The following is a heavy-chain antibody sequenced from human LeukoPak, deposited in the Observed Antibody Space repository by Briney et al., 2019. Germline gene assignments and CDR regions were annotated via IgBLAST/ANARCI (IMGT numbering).Heavy chain of an antibody. CDR1: GGSISSTTYY. D-gene: IGHD6-13*01. V-gene: IGHV4-39*07. CDR3: AREGIAAAAWPRKERSIDYMDV. Sequence: SETLSLTCTVSGGSISSTTYYWAWIRQPPGKGLEWIGSIYKAGNTNYNPSLKSRVTISVDTSKNQFSLKLSSVTAADTAVYYCAREGIAAAAWPRKERSIDYMDVWGKGTTVTISS. CDR2: IYKAGNT. J-gene: IGHJ6*03.